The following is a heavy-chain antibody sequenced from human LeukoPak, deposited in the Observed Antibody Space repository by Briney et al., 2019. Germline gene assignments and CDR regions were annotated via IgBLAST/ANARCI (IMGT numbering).Heavy chain of an antibody. CDR1: GYTFTSYD. CDR2: MNPNSGNT. D-gene: IGHD3-10*01. J-gene: IGHJ5*02. CDR3: ARDYYGSKSSSFDP. V-gene: IGHV1-8*01. Sequence: GASVKVSCKASGYTFTSYDINWVRQGTGQGLEWLGWMNPNSGNTGYAQNLQGRVTMTRDTSIDTAYMELTSLRYEDTAVYYCARDYYGSKSSSFDPWGQGTLVTVSS.